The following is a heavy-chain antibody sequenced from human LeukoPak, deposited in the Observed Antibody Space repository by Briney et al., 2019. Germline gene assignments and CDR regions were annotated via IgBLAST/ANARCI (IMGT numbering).Heavy chain of an antibody. D-gene: IGHD2-15*01. CDR3: AKQLGYCSDGSCYFPY. V-gene: IGHV3-23*01. CDR2: ITDTGDST. Sequence: GGSLRLSCAASGFPFSSSAMTWVRQAPGKGLEWVSTITDTGDSTHYADSVQGRFTISRDNSKSTLCLQMNSLRAEDTAVYYCAKQLGYCSDGSCYFPYWGQGTLVTVSS. J-gene: IGHJ4*02. CDR1: GFPFSSSA.